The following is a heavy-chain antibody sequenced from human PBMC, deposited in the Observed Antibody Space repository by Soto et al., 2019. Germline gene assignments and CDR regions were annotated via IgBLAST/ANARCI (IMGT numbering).Heavy chain of an antibody. J-gene: IGHJ5*02. Sequence: ASVQVSCKASGYTFTSYYMHWVRQAPGQGLEWMGIINPSGGSTSYAQKFQGRVTMTRDTSTSTVYMELSSLRSEDTAVYYCASTSSILRFFDPWGQGTLVTVSS. CDR3: ASTSSILRFFDP. V-gene: IGHV1-46*01. CDR2: INPSGGST. CDR1: GYTFTSYY. D-gene: IGHD3-3*01.